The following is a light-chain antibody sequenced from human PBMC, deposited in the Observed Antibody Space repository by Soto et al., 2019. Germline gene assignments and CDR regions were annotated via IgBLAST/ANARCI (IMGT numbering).Light chain of an antibody. J-gene: IGKJ4*01. CDR3: QKRSNWPRIT. Sequence: EIVLTQSPATLSLSPGERATLSCRASQSVSSYLAWYQQKPGQAPRLLIYDASNRATGIPARFSGSGSGTDFTLTITSLEPEDFAAYHCQKRSNWPRITFGGGTKVDIK. CDR1: QSVSSY. V-gene: IGKV3-11*01. CDR2: DAS.